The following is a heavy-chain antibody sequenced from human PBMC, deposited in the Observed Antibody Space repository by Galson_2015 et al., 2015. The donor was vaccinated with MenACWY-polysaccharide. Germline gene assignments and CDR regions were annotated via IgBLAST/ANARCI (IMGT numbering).Heavy chain of an antibody. Sequence: SVKVSCKASGYTFSDYYMHWGRQAPGQGLEWMGIINPSGGTTRNAQKFQGRVTMTRDTSTSTVYMELSSLRSEDTAMYYCAREGAVAAKNFDYWGQGTLVTVSS. CDR2: INPSGGTT. V-gene: IGHV1-46*01. J-gene: IGHJ4*02. D-gene: IGHD6-19*01. CDR1: GYTFSDYY. CDR3: AREGAVAAKNFDY.